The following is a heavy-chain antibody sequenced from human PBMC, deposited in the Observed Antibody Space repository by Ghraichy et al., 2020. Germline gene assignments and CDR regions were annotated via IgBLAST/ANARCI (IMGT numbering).Heavy chain of an antibody. V-gene: IGHV3-53*01. J-gene: IGHJ4*02. CDR3: VRDLYDSNVY. D-gene: IGHD3-22*01. Sequence: GVSLNISCATSEFTVSSSYMHWVRQAPGKGPEWVSSIFSDGRTFFADSVKGRFILSRDNSKNTMYLQMNSLRAEYTALYYCVRDLYDSNVYWGQGTLVTVSS. CDR2: IFSDGRT. CDR1: EFTVSSSY.